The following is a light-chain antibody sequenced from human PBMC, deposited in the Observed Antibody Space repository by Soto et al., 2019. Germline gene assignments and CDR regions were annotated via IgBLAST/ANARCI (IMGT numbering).Light chain of an antibody. V-gene: IGLV2-11*01. Sequence: SSRAPPRSVSCSPGQSVTISCTGTSSDVGSYKDVSWYQNNPGKVPKLMIYDVSERPSGVPDRFSGSKSGNTASLTISGLQAEHAQNYYCCAYAPTSTVLGSGTMV. J-gene: IGLJ6*01. CDR3: CAYAPTSTV. CDR2: DVS. CDR1: SSDVGSYKD.